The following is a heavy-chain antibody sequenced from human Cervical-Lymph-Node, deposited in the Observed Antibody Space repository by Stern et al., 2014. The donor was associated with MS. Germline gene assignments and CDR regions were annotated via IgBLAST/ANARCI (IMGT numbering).Heavy chain of an antibody. Sequence: VQLVQSGAEVKKPGASVKVSCKVSGYTLTELSMHWVRQAPGKGLEWMGGFEPEEGETIYAQKFQGRVTMTEDTSTDTAYMELSSLRSEDTAVYYCETSSFTDSYGKYFDYWGQGTLVTVSS. J-gene: IGHJ4*02. V-gene: IGHV1-24*01. CDR1: GYTLTELS. D-gene: IGHD5-18*01. CDR2: FEPEEGET. CDR3: ETSSFTDSYGKYFDY.